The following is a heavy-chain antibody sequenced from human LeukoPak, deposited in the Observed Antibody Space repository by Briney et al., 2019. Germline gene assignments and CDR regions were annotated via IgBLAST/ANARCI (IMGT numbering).Heavy chain of an antibody. CDR1: GGSFSGYY. J-gene: IGHJ5*02. CDR2: INHSGST. Sequence: SETLSLTCAVYGGSFSGYYWSWIRQPPGKGLEWIGEINHSGSTNYNPSLKSRVTISVDTSKNQFSLKLSSVTAADTAVYYCARALVVSADRPGGFDPWGQGTLVTVSS. CDR3: ARALVVSADRPGGFDP. V-gene: IGHV4-34*01. D-gene: IGHD2-2*01.